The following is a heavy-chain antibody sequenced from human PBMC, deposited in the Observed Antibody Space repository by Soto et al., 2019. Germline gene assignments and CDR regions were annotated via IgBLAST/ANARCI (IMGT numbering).Heavy chain of an antibody. CDR1: ECTISSFS. CDR2: ISSSSSYI. D-gene: IGHD2-15*01. V-gene: IGHV3-21*01. J-gene: IGHJ3*02. CDR3: ACDFYRGGGSCYSDCDAFDI. Sequence: VLECTISSFSVHRVSQDPEKGLEWVSSISSSSSYIYYADSVKGRFTISRDNAKNSLYLQMNSLRAEDTAVYYCACDFYRGGGSCYSDCDAFDIWGQGTMVTVSS.